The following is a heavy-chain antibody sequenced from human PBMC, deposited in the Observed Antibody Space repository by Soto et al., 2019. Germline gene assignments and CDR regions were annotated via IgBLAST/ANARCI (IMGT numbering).Heavy chain of an antibody. J-gene: IGHJ4*02. Sequence: PSETLSLTCTVSGDSISSSSYSWGWIRQPPGKGLEWIGSIYYSGSTNYNPSLKSRVTISVDTPKNQFSLKLSSVTAADTAVYYCARQVLDGASYYFDYWGQGTLVTVSS. CDR2: IYYSGST. CDR3: ARQVLDGASYYFDY. V-gene: IGHV4-39*01. D-gene: IGHD3-16*01. CDR1: GDSISSSSYS.